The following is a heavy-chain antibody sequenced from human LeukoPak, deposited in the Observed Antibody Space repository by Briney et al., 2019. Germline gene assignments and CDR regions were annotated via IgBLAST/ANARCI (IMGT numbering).Heavy chain of an antibody. Sequence: GGSLRLSCAASGFTFSTYGMHWVRQAPGKGLEYVSAISSNGGSTYYANSVKGRFTISRDNSKNTLFLQMGSLRAEDMAVYYCARGGSIAARPIDYWGQGTLVTVSS. D-gene: IGHD6-6*01. J-gene: IGHJ4*02. V-gene: IGHV3-64*01. CDR3: ARGGSIAARPIDY. CDR1: GFTFSTYG. CDR2: ISSNGGST.